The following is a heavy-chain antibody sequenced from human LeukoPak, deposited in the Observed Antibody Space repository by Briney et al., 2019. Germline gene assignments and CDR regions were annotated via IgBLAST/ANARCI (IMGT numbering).Heavy chain of an antibody. V-gene: IGHV3-23*01. CDR3: ARGRRTVRIAVVGTGVDY. J-gene: IGHJ4*02. CDR1: GFTFSSYA. Sequence: GGSLRLSCAASGFTFSSYAMSWVRQAPGKGLEWVSAISGSGGSTYYADSVKGRFTISRDNSKNTLYLQMNSLRAEDTAVYYCARGRRTVRIAVVGTGVDYWGQGTLVTVSS. CDR2: ISGSGGST. D-gene: IGHD6-19*01.